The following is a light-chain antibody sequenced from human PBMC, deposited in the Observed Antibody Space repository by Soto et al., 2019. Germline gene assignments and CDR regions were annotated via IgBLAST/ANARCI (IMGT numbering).Light chain of an antibody. CDR3: GTWDSSLSAVV. CDR2: DNN. V-gene: IGLV1-51*01. CDR1: GSNIGHNF. J-gene: IGLJ2*01. Sequence: QSVLTQPPSVSAAPGQKVTISCSGGGSNIGHNFVSWYQQFPGTAPKVLIYDNNKRPSGISDRYSGSKSGTSATLGITGLQTGDEADYYCGTWDSSLSAVVFGGGTKVTVL.